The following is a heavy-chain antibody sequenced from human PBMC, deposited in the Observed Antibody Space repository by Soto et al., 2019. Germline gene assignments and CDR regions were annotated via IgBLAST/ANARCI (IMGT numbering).Heavy chain of an antibody. V-gene: IGHV3-30*18. Sequence: GGSLRLSCAASGFTFSSYGMHWVRQAPGKGLEWVAVISYDGSNKYYADSVKGRFTISRDNSKNTLYLQMNGLRAEDTAVYYCAKLGAAMAYGMDVWGQGTTVTVSS. D-gene: IGHD5-18*01. J-gene: IGHJ6*02. CDR1: GFTFSSYG. CDR3: AKLGAAMAYGMDV. CDR2: ISYDGSNK.